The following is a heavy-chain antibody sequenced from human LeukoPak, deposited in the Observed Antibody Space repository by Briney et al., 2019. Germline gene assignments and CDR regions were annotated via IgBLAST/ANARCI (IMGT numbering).Heavy chain of an antibody. CDR3: ARGRGSGSYYCYYYMDV. Sequence: SETLSLTCTVSGSSISNYYWGWIRQPPGKGLEWIGSIYHSGSTYYNPSLKSRVTISVDTSKNQFSLKLSSVTAADTAVYYCARGRGSGSYYCYYYMDVWGKGTTVTVSS. J-gene: IGHJ6*03. V-gene: IGHV4-38-2*02. D-gene: IGHD1-26*01. CDR1: GSSISNYY. CDR2: IYHSGST.